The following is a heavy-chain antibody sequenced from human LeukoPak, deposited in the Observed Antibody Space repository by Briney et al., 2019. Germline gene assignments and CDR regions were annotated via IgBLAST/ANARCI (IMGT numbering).Heavy chain of an antibody. J-gene: IGHJ4*02. CDR2: ISAYNGNT. V-gene: IGHV1-18*01. CDR3: ARGIASLCGGDCYSLDY. Sequence: ASVKVSCKASGYTFTSYGISWVRQAPGQGLEWMGWISAYNGNTNYAQKLQGRVTMTIDTSTSTAYMELRSLRSDDTAVYYCARGIASLCGGDCYSLDYWGQGTLVTVSS. D-gene: IGHD2-21*02. CDR1: GYTFTSYG.